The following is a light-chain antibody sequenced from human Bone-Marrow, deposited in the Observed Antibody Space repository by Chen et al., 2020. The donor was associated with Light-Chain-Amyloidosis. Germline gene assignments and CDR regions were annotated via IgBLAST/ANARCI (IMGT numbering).Light chain of an antibody. CDR1: KSVLDSSNNKNY. CDR2: WAS. Sequence: IVMTQSPDYLAVSLGERAAINCKASKSVLDSSNNKNYLAWYQQKPGQPPKLLIYWASTRESGVHSRVSDAGAVPHFTLPISSLQAEDVAVYFCQHFSHTPLPFGPGTKVDIK. J-gene: IGKJ3*01. V-gene: IGKV4-1*01. CDR3: QHFSHTPLP.